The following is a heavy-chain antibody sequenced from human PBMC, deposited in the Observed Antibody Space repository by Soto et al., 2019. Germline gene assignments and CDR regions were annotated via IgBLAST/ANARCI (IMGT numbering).Heavy chain of an antibody. J-gene: IGHJ6*03. V-gene: IGHV4-59*03. D-gene: IGHD2-2*01. CDR3: AGGGSTVVATRRHSDF. CDR2: ICNSGTT. Sequence: QVQLQESGPTLVKPSETLSLTCTVSGGSIRSYCWTWIRQPPGEGLEWIGCICNSGTTNYNPSLTSQVAISIDTHKNQCVLHRCSVTVADTAAYHSAGGGSTVVATRRHSDFCGKGTTVAL. CDR1: GGSIRSYC.